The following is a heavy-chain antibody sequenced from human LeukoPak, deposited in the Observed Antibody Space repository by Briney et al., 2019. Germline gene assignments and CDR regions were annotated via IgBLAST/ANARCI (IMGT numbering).Heavy chain of an antibody. D-gene: IGHD6-19*01. V-gene: IGHV4-39*01. CDR2: IYYSGST. CDR3: ARHSSYSSGPGWFDH. Sequence: SETLSLTCTVSGGSISSSSYYWGWIRQPPGKGLEWIGSIYYSGSTYYNPSLKSRVTISVDTSKNQLSLRLSSVTAADTAVYYCARHSSYSSGPGWFDHWGQGTLVTVSS. CDR1: GGSISSSSYY. J-gene: IGHJ5*02.